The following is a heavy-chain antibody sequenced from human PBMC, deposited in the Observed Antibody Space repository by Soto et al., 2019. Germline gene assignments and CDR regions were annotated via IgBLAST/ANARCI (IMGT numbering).Heavy chain of an antibody. D-gene: IGHD6-13*01. Sequence: QVQLQESGPGLVKPSQTLSLTCTVSGGSISSGGYYWHWIRQHPGKGLEWIGYIFYSGSTYYNPSLKSRLTISVDTSKNQFFLNLSSVTAADTAVYYCARVEQQLVLPFYYYGVDVWGQGTTVTVSS. J-gene: IGHJ6*02. V-gene: IGHV4-30-4*08. CDR3: ARVEQQLVLPFYYYGVDV. CDR1: GGSISSGGYY. CDR2: IFYSGST.